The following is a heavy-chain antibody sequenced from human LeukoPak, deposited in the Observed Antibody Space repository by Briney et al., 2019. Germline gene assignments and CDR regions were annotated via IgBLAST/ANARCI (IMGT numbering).Heavy chain of an antibody. CDR3: AKDLSLDSSGYFDY. D-gene: IGHD3-22*01. CDR1: GFTFSSYG. V-gene: IGHV3-30*18. Sequence: GGSLRLSCAASGFTFSSYGMHWVRQAPGKGLEWVAVISYDESNKYYADSVKGRFTISRDNSKNTLYLQMNSLRAEDTAVYYCAKDLSLDSSGYFDYWGQGTLVTVSS. CDR2: ISYDESNK. J-gene: IGHJ4*02.